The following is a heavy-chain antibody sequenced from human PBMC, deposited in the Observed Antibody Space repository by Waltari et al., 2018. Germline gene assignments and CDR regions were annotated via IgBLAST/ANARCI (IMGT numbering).Heavy chain of an antibody. CDR3: ARHWIVVRGIVLPDP. CDR2: SNHNGIA. Sequence: QVQLQESGPGLVKPSETLSLTCTVSGDSVSSGSYYWGWIRQSPGKGLEWIGYSNHNGIANYSPSLRSRVTMSVDTSKNQFSRSLRSVTAADTALYYCARHWIVVRGIVLPDPWGQGTLVTVSS. V-gene: IGHV4-61*01. J-gene: IGHJ5*02. D-gene: IGHD3-10*01. CDR1: GDSVSSGSYY.